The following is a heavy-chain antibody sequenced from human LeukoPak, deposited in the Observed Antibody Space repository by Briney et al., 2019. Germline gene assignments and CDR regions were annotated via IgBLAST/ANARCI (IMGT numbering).Heavy chain of an antibody. D-gene: IGHD6-13*01. Sequence: ASVKVSRKASGYTFTGYYMHWVRQAPGQGLEWMGWINPNSGGTNYAQKFQGRVTMTRDTSISTAYMELSRLRSDDTAVYYCARDRGAAAGRGDWFDPWGQGTLVTVSS. CDR2: INPNSGGT. J-gene: IGHJ5*02. CDR3: ARDRGAAAGRGDWFDP. CDR1: GYTFTGYY. V-gene: IGHV1-2*02.